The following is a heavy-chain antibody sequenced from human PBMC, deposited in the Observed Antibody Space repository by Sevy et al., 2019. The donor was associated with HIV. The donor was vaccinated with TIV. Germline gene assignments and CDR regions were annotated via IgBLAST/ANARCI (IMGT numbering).Heavy chain of an antibody. CDR3: ARDGDSSALGWFDP. J-gene: IGHJ5*02. CDR1: GYTFTGYY. CDR2: INPNSGGT. D-gene: IGHD3-22*01. Sequence: ASVKVSCKASGYTFTGYYMHWVRQAPGQGLEWMGRINPNSGGTNYAQKFQSRVTMTRDTSISTAYMELSRLRSDDTAVYYCARDGDSSALGWFDPWGQGTLVTVSS. V-gene: IGHV1-2*06.